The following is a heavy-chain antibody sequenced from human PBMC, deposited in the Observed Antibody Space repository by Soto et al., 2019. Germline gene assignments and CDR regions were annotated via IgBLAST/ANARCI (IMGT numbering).Heavy chain of an antibody. CDR2: VYCGGMT. Sequence: SETLSLTCSVSGASFTTTNYFWGWIRQPPGRGLEWIASVYCGGMTYYTPSFKSRVTMSIDTSKNQFSLRLSSVTAADTAIYYCTKGPNWNYYYYGVDVWGQGTAVTVSS. J-gene: IGHJ6*02. CDR3: TKGPNWNYYYYGVDV. D-gene: IGHD1-20*01. CDR1: GASFTTTNYF. V-gene: IGHV4-39*07.